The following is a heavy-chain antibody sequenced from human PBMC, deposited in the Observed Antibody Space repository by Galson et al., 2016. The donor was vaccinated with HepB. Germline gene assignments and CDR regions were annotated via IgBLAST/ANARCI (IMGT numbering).Heavy chain of an antibody. CDR3: ASGYFYTYLGDY. CDR2: INSDGGST. Sequence: SLRLSCAASGLTFSNYRMHWVRQVPGKGLVWVSRINSDGGSTNYADSVKGRFTISRDNAKNMLYLQMNSLRAKDSAVYFCASGYFYTYLGDYWGQGTLVTVSS. CDR1: GLTFSNYR. J-gene: IGHJ4*02. V-gene: IGHV3-74*01. D-gene: IGHD2-15*01.